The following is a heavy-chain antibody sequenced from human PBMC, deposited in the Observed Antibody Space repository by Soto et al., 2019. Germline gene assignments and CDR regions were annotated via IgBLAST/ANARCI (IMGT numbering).Heavy chain of an antibody. D-gene: IGHD3-22*01. Sequence: QLQLQESGSGLVKPSQTLSLTCAVSGDSISSGGYSWNWIRQPPGKGLEWIGYIYHSGGTDYNPSLKSRATITVDSSNNPFSLKLNSVTAADTAVYYCARDSRSGYYLEYWGQGTLVTVSS. V-gene: IGHV4-30-2*01. CDR3: ARDSRSGYYLEY. J-gene: IGHJ4*02. CDR1: GDSISSGGYS. CDR2: IYHSGGT.